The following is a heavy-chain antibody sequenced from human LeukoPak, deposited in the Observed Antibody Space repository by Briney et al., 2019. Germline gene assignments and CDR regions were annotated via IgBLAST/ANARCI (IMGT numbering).Heavy chain of an antibody. CDR3: ARGRWGIATAGTEDDY. D-gene: IGHD6-13*01. Sequence: ASVKLSCKASGYTFTSYDINWVRQATGQVLEWMGWMNPNSGNTGYAQKFQGRVTMTRNTAISTAYMELSSLRSEDTAVYYCARGRWGIATAGTEDDYWGQGTLVTVSS. CDR2: MNPNSGNT. CDR1: GYTFTSYD. J-gene: IGHJ4*02. V-gene: IGHV1-8*01.